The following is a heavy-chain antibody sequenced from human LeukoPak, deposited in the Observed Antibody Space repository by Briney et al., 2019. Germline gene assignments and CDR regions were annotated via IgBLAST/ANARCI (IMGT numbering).Heavy chain of an antibody. J-gene: IGHJ3*02. Sequence: PGGSLRLSCAASGFTFSSYEMNWVRQAPGKGLEWVSYISSSGSTIYYADSVKSRFTISRDNAKNSLYLQMNSLRAEDTAVYYCARDRYYDSSGYYLRAWGLVAPDAFDIWGQGTMVTVSS. CDR3: ARDRYYDSSGYYLRAWGLVAPDAFDI. CDR2: ISSSGSTI. CDR1: GFTFSSYE. D-gene: IGHD3-22*01. V-gene: IGHV3-48*03.